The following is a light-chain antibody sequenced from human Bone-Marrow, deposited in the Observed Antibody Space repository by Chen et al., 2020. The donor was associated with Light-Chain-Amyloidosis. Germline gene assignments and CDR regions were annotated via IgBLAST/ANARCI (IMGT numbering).Light chain of an antibody. CDR2: DDS. CDR3: QVWDRSSDRPV. CDR1: NIGSTS. J-gene: IGLJ3*02. V-gene: IGLV3-21*02. Sequence: SYVLTQPSSVSVAPGQTATIACGGNNIGSTSVPWYQQTPGQAPLLVVYDDSDRPSGIPERLSGSNSGNTATLTMSRVEAGDEADDYCQVWDRSSDRPVFGGGTKLTVL.